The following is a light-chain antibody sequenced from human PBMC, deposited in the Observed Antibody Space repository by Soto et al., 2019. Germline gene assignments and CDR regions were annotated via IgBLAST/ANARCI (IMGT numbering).Light chain of an antibody. CDR2: GNS. CDR1: SSNIGAGYD. CDR3: QSYDSSLSGSV. V-gene: IGLV1-40*01. J-gene: IGLJ3*02. Sequence: QSVLTQPPSVSGAPGQRVTISCTGSSSNIGAGYDVHWYQQLPGTAPKLLIYGNSNRPSGVPDRFSGSKSGTSASLAITGIQAEDEADYYCQSYDSSLSGSVFGGATKLTVL.